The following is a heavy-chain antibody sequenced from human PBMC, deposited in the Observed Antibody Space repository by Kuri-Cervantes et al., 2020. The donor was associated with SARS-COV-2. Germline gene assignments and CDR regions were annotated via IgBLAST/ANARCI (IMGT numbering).Heavy chain of an antibody. CDR2: ISSSSSYI. D-gene: IGHD2-2*02. J-gene: IGHJ3*02. V-gene: IGHV3-21*01. CDR1: GFTFSSYS. Sequence: GGSLRLSCAASGFTFSSYSMNWVRQAPGKGLEWVSSISSSSSYIYYADSVKGRFTISRDNAKNSLYLQMNSLRAEDTAVYYCARDYRSSTSCDNDAFDIWGQGTMVTVSS. CDR3: ARDYRSSTSCDNDAFDI.